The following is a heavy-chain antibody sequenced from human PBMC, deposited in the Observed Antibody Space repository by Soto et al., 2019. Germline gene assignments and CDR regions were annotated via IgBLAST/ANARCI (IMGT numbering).Heavy chain of an antibody. J-gene: IGHJ4*02. CDR3: ARGIAARPNNPDY. Sequence: GGSLRLSCAASGFTFSSYGMHWVRQAPGKGLEWVAVIWYDGSNKYYADSVKGRFTISRDNSKNTLYLQMNSLRAEDTAVYYCARGIAARPNNPDYWGQGTLVTVSS. D-gene: IGHD6-6*01. CDR2: IWYDGSNK. V-gene: IGHV3-33*08. CDR1: GFTFSSYG.